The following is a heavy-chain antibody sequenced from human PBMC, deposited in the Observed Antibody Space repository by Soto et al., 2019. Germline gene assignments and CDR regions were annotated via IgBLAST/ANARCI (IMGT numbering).Heavy chain of an antibody. CDR2: INHSGST. CDR1: GGSFSGYY. CDR3: ARGDYGGNAYDAFDI. J-gene: IGHJ3*02. V-gene: IGHV4-34*01. Sequence: SESLILSCAVSGGSFSGYYWSWIRQPPGKGLEWKWEINHSGSTNYNPYLKSRITISVDTSKNQFSLKLSSVTAADTAVYYCARGDYGGNAYDAFDIWGQGTMVTVSS. D-gene: IGHD4-17*01.